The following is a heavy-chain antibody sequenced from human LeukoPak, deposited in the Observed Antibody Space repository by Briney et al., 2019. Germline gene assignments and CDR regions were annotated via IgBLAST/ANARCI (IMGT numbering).Heavy chain of an antibody. V-gene: IGHV3-74*01. D-gene: IGHD3-3*01. J-gene: IGHJ4*02. CDR1: GFTFSSYW. CDR3: ARVSREYDFWSGYGIVY. Sequence: GGSLRLSCAASGFTFSSYWMHWVRQAPGKGLVWVSRINSDGSSTSYADSVKGRFTISRDNAKNTLYLQMNSLRAEDTDVYYCARVSREYDFWSGYGIVYWGQGTLVTVSS. CDR2: INSDGSST.